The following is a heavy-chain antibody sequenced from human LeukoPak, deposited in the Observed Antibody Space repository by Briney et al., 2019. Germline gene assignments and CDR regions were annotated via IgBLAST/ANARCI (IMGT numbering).Heavy chain of an antibody. J-gene: IGHJ4*02. CDR3: ARAYYDFWSGHALY. V-gene: IGHV3-7*01. D-gene: IGHD3-3*01. CDR1: GFTFSSYW. Sequence: GGSLRLSCAASGFTFSSYWMSWVRQAPGKGLEWVANIKQDGSEKYYVDSVKGRFTISRDNAKNSLYLQMNSLRAEDTAVYYCARAYYDFWSGHALYWGQGTLVTVSS. CDR2: IKQDGSEK.